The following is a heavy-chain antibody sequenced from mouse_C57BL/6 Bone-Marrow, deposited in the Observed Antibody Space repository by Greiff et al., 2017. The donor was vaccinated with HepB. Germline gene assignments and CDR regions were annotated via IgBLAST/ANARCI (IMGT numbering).Heavy chain of an antibody. CDR1: GYTFTSYW. Sequence: VQLKQPGTELVKPGASVKLSCKASGYTFTSYWMHWVKQRPGQGLEWIGNINPSNGGTNYNEKFKSKATLTVDKSSSTAYMQLSSLTSEDSAVYYCASETTVVGDWYFDVWGTGTTVTVSS. D-gene: IGHD1-1*01. J-gene: IGHJ1*03. CDR3: ASETTVVGDWYFDV. V-gene: IGHV1-53*01. CDR2: INPSNGGT.